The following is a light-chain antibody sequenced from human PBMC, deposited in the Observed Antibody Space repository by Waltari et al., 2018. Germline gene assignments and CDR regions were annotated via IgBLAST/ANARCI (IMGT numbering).Light chain of an antibody. J-gene: IGKJ2*01. Sequence: DIQMTQSPLTLSASVGDRVTIICRASQSISTYLNWYQRKPGKVPNLLIYATSNLKTGVPSRFIGSGSGTDFTLTISSLQPEDFATYYCQQTYSTVVTFGQGTKLEIK. V-gene: IGKV1-39*01. CDR2: ATS. CDR3: QQTYSTVVT. CDR1: QSISTY.